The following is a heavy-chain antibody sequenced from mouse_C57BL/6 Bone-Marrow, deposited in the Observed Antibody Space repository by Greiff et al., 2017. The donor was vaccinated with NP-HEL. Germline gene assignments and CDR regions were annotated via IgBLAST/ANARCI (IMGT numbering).Heavy chain of an antibody. V-gene: IGHV1-69*01. CDR1: GYTFTSYW. J-gene: IGHJ3*01. CDR3: ARTLTTVVDAWFAY. CDR2: IDPSDSYT. D-gene: IGHD1-1*01. Sequence: QVQLQQSGAELVMPGASVKLSCKASGYTFTSYWMHWVKQRPGQGLEWIGEIDPSDSYTNYNQKFKGKSTLTVDKSSSTAYMQLSSLTSEDSAVYYCARTLTTVVDAWFAYWGQGTLVTVS.